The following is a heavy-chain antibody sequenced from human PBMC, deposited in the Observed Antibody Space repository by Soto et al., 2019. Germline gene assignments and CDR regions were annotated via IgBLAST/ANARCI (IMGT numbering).Heavy chain of an antibody. D-gene: IGHD6-19*01. CDR2: ISYDGSNK. Sequence: GGSLRLSCAASGFTFSSYGMHWVRQAPGNGLEWVAVISYDGSNKYYADSVKGRFTISRDNSKNTLHLQMNSLRAEDTAVYYCAKDLSPLYSSGWYYYYGMDVWGQGTTVTVSS. J-gene: IGHJ6*02. CDR1: GFTFSSYG. V-gene: IGHV3-30*18. CDR3: AKDLSPLYSSGWYYYYGMDV.